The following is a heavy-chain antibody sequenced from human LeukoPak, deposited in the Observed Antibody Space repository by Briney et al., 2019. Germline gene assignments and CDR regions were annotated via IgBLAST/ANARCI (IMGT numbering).Heavy chain of an antibody. Sequence: GGSLRLSCAASGFTFSSYSMNWVRQAPGKGLEWVSYISSSSSTIYYADSVKGRFTISRDNAKNSLYLQMNSLRAEDTAVYYCARDIWFGPFDYWGQGTLVTVSS. D-gene: IGHD3-10*01. V-gene: IGHV3-48*04. CDR3: ARDIWFGPFDY. CDR2: ISSSSSTI. CDR1: GFTFSSYS. J-gene: IGHJ4*02.